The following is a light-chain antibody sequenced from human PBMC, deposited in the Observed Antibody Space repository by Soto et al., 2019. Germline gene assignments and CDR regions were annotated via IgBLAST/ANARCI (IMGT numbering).Light chain of an antibody. Sequence: QTVVTQEPSFSVSPGGTITLTCGVSSGSVCTNNYPSWYQQTPGQAPRTLIYNTNTRSSGVPDRFSGSILGNQAALTITGAQADDECDYYCLLYVGSGIHWVFGGGTKLTVL. J-gene: IGLJ3*02. CDR2: NTN. CDR1: SGSVCTNNY. CDR3: LLYVGSGIHWV. V-gene: IGLV8-61*01.